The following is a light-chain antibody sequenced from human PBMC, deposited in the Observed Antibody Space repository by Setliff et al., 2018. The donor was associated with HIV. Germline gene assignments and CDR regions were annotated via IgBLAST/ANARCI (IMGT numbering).Light chain of an antibody. CDR2: EVS. V-gene: IGLV2-14*01. J-gene: IGLJ1*01. CDR3: SSYTSSSTLI. Sequence: QSALAQPASVSGSPGQSITISCRGTSSDVGGYNYVSWYQQHPGKAPKLMIYEVSNRPSGVSNRFSGSKSGNTASLTISGLQAEDEADYYCSSYTSSSTLIFGTGTKVTVL. CDR1: SSDVGGYNY.